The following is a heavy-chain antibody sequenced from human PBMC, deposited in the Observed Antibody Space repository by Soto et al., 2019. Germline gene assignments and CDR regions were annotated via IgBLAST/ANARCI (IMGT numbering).Heavy chain of an antibody. Sequence: QVQLVESGGGVVQPGRSLRLSCAASGFTFSSYGMHWVRQAPGKGLEWVAVISYDGSNKYYADSVKGRFTISRDNSKNTLYLQMNILRAEDTAVYSCAKDRYYYDSSGYYYGPLDYWGQGTLVTVSS. J-gene: IGHJ4*02. D-gene: IGHD3-22*01. CDR3: AKDRYYYDSSGYYYGPLDY. V-gene: IGHV3-30*18. CDR2: ISYDGSNK. CDR1: GFTFSSYG.